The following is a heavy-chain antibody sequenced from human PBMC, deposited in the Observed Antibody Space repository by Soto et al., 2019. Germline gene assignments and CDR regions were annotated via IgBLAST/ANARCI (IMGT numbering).Heavy chain of an antibody. D-gene: IGHD2-15*01. CDR3: TKGDSSGYFDPSAGYSTSDH. J-gene: IGHJ5*02. Sequence: EVQLFESGGGLVEPGASLRLSCAASGFVFKDFAMSWVRQAPGKGLEWVSTITTSDDITYSADSVRGRFTISRDNSANTVFLQMSSLKGDDTATYYCTKGDSSGYFDPSAGYSTSDHWGQGTLVTVSS. CDR1: GFVFKDFA. CDR2: ITTSDDIT. V-gene: IGHV3-23*01.